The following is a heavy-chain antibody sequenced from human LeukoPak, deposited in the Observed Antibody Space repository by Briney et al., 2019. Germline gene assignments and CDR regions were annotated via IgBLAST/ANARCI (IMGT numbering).Heavy chain of an antibody. CDR2: IYYSGST. CDR3: ARHTTAGVAFDI. V-gene: IGHV4-59*08. CDR1: GGSISGYY. D-gene: IGHD2-21*02. J-gene: IGHJ3*02. Sequence: PSETLSLTCTVSGGSISGYYWTWIRQPPGKGLEWIGYIYYSGSTNYNPSLKSRVTISVDTSKNQFSLKLSSVTAADTAVYYCARHTTAGVAFDIWGQGTMVTVSS.